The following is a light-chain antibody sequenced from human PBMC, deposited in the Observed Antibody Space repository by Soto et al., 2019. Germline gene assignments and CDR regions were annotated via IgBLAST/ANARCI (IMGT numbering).Light chain of an antibody. Sequence: DIQMTQSPASLSASLGDRVTLTCRASQSITRYLNWYQQKPGKAPKLLLYAAASLQSGVPSRFSGSGSGTNFTLTISIPQPEAFETDYCLRHYNCPTRTFGQGTKVDI. CDR1: QSITRY. CDR2: AAA. J-gene: IGKJ1*01. CDR3: LRHYNCPTRT. V-gene: IGKV1-39*01.